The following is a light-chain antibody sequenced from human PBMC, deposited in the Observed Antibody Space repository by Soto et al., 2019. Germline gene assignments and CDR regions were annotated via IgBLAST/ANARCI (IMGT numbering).Light chain of an antibody. V-gene: IGKV1-39*01. CDR3: QQSYATAAWT. Sequence: DSQVTQSPSSLSASVGDRVNMTCRASQSISTYLNWYQHKVGKAPNLLIYSISTLHSGVPSRFSGSRSGTDYTLTINSLQPEDSATYYCQQSYATAAWTFGQGTKVEIK. J-gene: IGKJ1*01. CDR2: SIS. CDR1: QSISTY.